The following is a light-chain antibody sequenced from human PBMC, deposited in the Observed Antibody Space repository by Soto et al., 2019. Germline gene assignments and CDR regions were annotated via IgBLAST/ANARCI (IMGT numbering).Light chain of an antibody. CDR1: SSNIGTYT. V-gene: IGLV1-44*01. J-gene: IGLJ2*01. Sequence: QPVLTQPPSASGTPGQRVTISCSGSSSNIGTYTVNWYQQVPGTAPKLLIYSNNQRPSGVPDRFSGSKSRTSASLAISGLQSEDEADYYCAAWDASLNGVIFGGGTKLTVL. CDR2: SNN. CDR3: AAWDASLNGVI.